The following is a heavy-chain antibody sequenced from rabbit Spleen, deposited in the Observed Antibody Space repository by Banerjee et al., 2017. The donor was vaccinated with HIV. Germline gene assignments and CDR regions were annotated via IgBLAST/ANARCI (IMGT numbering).Heavy chain of an antibody. Sequence: QSLEESGGDLVKPGTSLTLTCIASGVSSSGDSYMCWVRQAPGKGLEWIACIDTGSSGFTYFASWAKGRFTISKTSSTTVTLQMTSLTAADTATYFCARDTSSSFSSYGMDLWGPGTLVTVS. J-gene: IGHJ6*01. D-gene: IGHD1-1*01. CDR3: ARDTSSSFSSYGMDL. V-gene: IGHV1S40*01. CDR2: IDTGSSGFT. CDR1: GVSSSGDSY.